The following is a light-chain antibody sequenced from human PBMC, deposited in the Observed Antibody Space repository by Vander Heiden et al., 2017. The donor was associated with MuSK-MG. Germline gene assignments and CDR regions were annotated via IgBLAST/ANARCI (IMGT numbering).Light chain of an antibody. CDR1: SGLHVGTYN. J-gene: IGLJ3*02. V-gene: IGLV5-45*03. CDR2: YKPDSDK. CDR3: MIWHSSAVG. Sequence: QAVLTQPSSLSASPGASASLTYTLRSGLHVGTYNIYCYHQKPGSPPRFLLRYKPDSDKQRGYGVPSRFSGFKDASASAGILLISGLQSEEESSDYCMIWHSSAVGFGGGTKLTVL.